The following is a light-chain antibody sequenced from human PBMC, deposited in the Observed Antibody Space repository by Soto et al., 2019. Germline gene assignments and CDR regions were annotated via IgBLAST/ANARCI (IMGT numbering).Light chain of an antibody. V-gene: IGLV1-40*01. CDR1: SSNIGAGYD. CDR3: QSYDSSLSVHVV. J-gene: IGLJ2*01. Sequence: QSVLTQPPSVSGAPGQRVTISCTGSSSNIGAGYDVHWYQQLPGTAPKLLIYGNNTRPSGVPDRFSGSKSGTSASLAITGLQAEDEADYYCQSYDSSLSVHVVFGGGTQLTVL. CDR2: GNN.